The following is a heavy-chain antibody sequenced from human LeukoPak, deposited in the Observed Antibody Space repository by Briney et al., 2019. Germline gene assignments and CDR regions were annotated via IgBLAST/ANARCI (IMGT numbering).Heavy chain of an antibody. CDR1: GYTFTGYY. J-gene: IGHJ4*02. V-gene: IGHV1-2*02. Sequence: ASVTVSCKASGYTFTGYYMHWVRQAPGQGLEWMGWINPNSGGTNYAQTFQGRVTMTRDTSISTAYMELSRLRSDDTAEYYCAREGYSYGFDYWGQGTLVTVSS. CDR3: AREGYSYGFDY. CDR2: INPNSGGT. D-gene: IGHD5-18*01.